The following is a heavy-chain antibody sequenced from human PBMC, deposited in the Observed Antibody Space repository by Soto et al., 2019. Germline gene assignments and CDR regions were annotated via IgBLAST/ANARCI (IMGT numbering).Heavy chain of an antibody. Sequence: PETLSLTCTVSGGSISRCYWCCIRQPQGKGQDWIGYSYYSGRTNYNSTLTSRVAVSVDTSKHQFSMKLSSVTAADTAVYYCSYSSSSKALWYFDYWGQGTLVTVS. CDR3: SYSSSSKALWYFDY. CDR2: SYYSGRT. CDR1: GGSISRCY. J-gene: IGHJ4*02. D-gene: IGHD6-6*01. V-gene: IGHV4-59*01.